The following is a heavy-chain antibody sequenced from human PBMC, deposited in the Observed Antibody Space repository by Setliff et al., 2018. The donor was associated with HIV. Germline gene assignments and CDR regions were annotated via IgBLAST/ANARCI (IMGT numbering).Heavy chain of an antibody. V-gene: IGHV6-1*01. J-gene: IGHJ4*02. D-gene: IGHD3-9*01. CDR2: TYYRSKFYN. CDR3: ARATESSYDLLTAFWFFDS. CDR1: GDSVSSNSAT. Sequence: SQTLSLTCAISGDSVSSNSATWNWIRLSPSRGLEWLGRTYYRSKFYNDYAVSVKSRIIINPDTSKNQFSLQLNSVTPEDTAVYFCARATESSYDLLTAFWFFDSWGQGTPVTVSS.